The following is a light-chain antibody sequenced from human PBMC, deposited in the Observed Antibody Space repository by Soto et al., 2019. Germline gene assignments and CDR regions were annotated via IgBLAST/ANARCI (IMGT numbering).Light chain of an antibody. V-gene: IGKV1-5*01. Sequence: DIQMPQSPSTLSASVGAPVTVTCRASQSVSGWLAWYQQKPGEAPKLLIYDASALPRGVPSRFSGSGSGTKFTLTIASLQPDEFATYYCQQYETFSGTVGPGTKVDIK. CDR2: DAS. J-gene: IGKJ3*01. CDR1: QSVSGW. CDR3: QQYETFSGT.